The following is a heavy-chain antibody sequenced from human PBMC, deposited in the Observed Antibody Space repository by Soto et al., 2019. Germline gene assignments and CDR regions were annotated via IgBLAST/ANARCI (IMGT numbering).Heavy chain of an antibody. Sequence: GASVKPSCTASGYTNSVNHMHWGLQAPGQGLEWMGWVHPNSGGTNYAQSFEGRVTMTRDTSINTAYMELSRLTSDDTAVYYCAKELQRCMDFWCQG. CDR1: GYTNSVNH. J-gene: IGHJ6*02. CDR2: VHPNSGGT. CDR3: AKELQRCMDF. V-gene: IGHV1-2*02. D-gene: IGHD4-4*01.